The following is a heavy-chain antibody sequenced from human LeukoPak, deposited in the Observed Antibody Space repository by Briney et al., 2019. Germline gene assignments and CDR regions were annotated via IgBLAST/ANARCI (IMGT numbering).Heavy chain of an antibody. J-gene: IGHJ4*02. D-gene: IGHD3-22*01. CDR3: AKLQDFYDNSGYSYFDN. CDR2: ISGNALNT. Sequence: GGSLRLSCAASGFTFSNYAMSWVRQAPGKGLEWVSSISGNALNTYQADFIKGRFTISRDDSKNTLYLHLSSLRVEDTAVYYCAKLQDFYDNSGYSYFDNWGQGTLVTVSS. CDR1: GFTFSNYA. V-gene: IGHV3-23*01.